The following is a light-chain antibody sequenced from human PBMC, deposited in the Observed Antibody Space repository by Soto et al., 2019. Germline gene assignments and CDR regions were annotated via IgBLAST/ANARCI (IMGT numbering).Light chain of an antibody. V-gene: IGKV3-20*01. J-gene: IGKJ1*01. Sequence: EIVLTQSPGTLSLAPGERATLSCRASRSVTSNFLAWYQQKPGQAPRLLLYDSSNRATGIPDRFSGSGSGTDFSLTISRLEPEDFAVYYCQQYGSSVWTFGQGTRVEIK. CDR1: RSVTSNF. CDR2: DSS. CDR3: QQYGSSVWT.